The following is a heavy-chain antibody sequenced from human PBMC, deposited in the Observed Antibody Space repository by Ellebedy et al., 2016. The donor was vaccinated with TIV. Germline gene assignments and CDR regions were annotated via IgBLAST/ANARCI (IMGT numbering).Heavy chain of an antibody. CDR3: ARAPPSVTTLDWYFDL. CDR1: GDSLSSYY. Sequence: GSLRLSCTVSGDSLSSYYWSWVRQTPGKTPGKGMELIGHINYSGNTKYNPSFKRRVSISTDTSKKQVSLNLKSVTAADTAVYFCARAPPSVTTLDWYFDLWGRGTLVTVSS. CDR2: INYSGNT. D-gene: IGHD4-17*01. J-gene: IGHJ2*01. V-gene: IGHV4-59*01.